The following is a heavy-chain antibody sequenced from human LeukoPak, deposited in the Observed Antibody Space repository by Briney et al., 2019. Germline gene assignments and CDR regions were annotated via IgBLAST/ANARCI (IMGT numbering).Heavy chain of an antibody. Sequence: GGSLRLSCAASGFTFSSYSMNWVRQAPGKGLEWFSSISSSSSYIYYADSVKGRLTMSRDTAKNSLYLQMNSLRAEDTAVYYCTRIGYCSGGSCYYGSSFYYYYYMDVWGKGTTVTVSS. D-gene: IGHD2-15*01. CDR3: TRIGYCSGGSCYYGSSFYYYYYMDV. CDR1: GFTFSSYS. CDR2: ISSSSSYI. V-gene: IGHV3-21*01. J-gene: IGHJ6*03.